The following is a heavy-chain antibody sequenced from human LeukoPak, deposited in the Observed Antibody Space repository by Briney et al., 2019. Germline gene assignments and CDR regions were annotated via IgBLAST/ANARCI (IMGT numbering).Heavy chain of an antibody. D-gene: IGHD1-26*01. Sequence: GGSLRLSCAASGFTFSSYSMNWVRQAPGKGLEWVSSISSSSSYIYCADSVKGRFTISRDNAKNSLYLQMNSLRAEDTAVYYCARDSSGSYWGNDAFDIWGQGTMVTVSS. V-gene: IGHV3-21*01. J-gene: IGHJ3*02. CDR3: ARDSSGSYWGNDAFDI. CDR1: GFTFSSYS. CDR2: ISSSSSYI.